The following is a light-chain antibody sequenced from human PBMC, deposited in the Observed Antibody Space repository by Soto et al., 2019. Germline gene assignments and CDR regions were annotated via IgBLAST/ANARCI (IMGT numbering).Light chain of an antibody. CDR1: SSDVGAYIF. Sequence: QSALTQPASVSGSPGQSITISCTGTSSDVGAYIFVSWYQQYPGKAPKLMIYDITNRPSGVSNRFSGSKAGNTASLTISGLQAEDEAHYYCVSSTTSKSYVFGTGTKVTVL. J-gene: IGLJ1*01. V-gene: IGLV2-14*01. CDR3: VSSTTSKSYV. CDR2: DIT.